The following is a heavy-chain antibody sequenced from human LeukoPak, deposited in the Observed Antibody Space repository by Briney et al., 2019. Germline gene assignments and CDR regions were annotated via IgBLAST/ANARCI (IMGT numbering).Heavy chain of an antibody. CDR2: MNPNSGNT. D-gene: IGHD6-19*01. V-gene: IGHV1-8*01. CDR1: GYTFTSYD. J-gene: IGHJ6*02. Sequence: ASVKVSCKASGYTFTSYDINWVRQATGQGLEWMGWMNPNSGNTGYVQKFQGRVTMTRNTSISTAYMELSSLRSEDTAVYYCARGSLLAVAGYYYYGMDVWGQGTTVTVSS. CDR3: ARGSLLAVAGYYYYGMDV.